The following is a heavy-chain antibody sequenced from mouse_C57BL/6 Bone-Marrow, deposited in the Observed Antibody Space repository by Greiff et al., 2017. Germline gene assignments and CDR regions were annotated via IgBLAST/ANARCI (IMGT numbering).Heavy chain of an antibody. D-gene: IGHD1-1*01. CDR1: GYTFTSYG. CDR3: ARYPYYYGSGYYYAMDY. CDR2: IYPRSGNT. V-gene: IGHV1-81*01. J-gene: IGHJ4*01. Sequence: QVHVKQSGAELARPGASVKLSCKASGYTFTSYGISWVKQRTGQGLEWIGEIYPRSGNTYYNEKFKGKATLTADKSSSTAYMELRSLTSEDSAVYFCARYPYYYGSGYYYAMDYWGQGTSVTVSS.